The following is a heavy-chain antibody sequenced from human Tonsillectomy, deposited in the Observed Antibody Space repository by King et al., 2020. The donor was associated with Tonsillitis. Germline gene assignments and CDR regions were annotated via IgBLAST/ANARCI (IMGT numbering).Heavy chain of an antibody. J-gene: IGHJ4*02. CDR2: ISSNGGST. CDR1: GFTFSSYD. D-gene: IGHD6-19*01. V-gene: IGHV3-64D*06. CDR3: VGGWYLGYFDY. Sequence: VQLVESGGGLVQPGGSLRLSCSASGFTFSSYDMHWVRQAPGKGLEYVSAISSNGGSTYYADSVKGRFTISRDNSKNTLYLQMSSLRAEDTAVYYCVGGWYLGYFDYWGQGTLVTVSS.